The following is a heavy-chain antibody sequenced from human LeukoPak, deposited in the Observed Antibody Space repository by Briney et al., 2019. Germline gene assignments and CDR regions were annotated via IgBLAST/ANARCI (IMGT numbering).Heavy chain of an antibody. CDR3: AREVGSHWYNYFDY. V-gene: IGHV3-48*01. J-gene: IGHJ4*02. CDR1: GFTFTMFG. D-gene: IGHD6-19*01. Sequence: PGGSLRLSCAASGFTFTMFGMNWVRQAPGKGLEWVSYIDARSGIVYYADSVQGRFAISRDNSKNTLYLQMNSLRAEDTAVYYCAREVGSHWYNYFDYWGQGTLVTVSS. CDR2: IDARSGIV.